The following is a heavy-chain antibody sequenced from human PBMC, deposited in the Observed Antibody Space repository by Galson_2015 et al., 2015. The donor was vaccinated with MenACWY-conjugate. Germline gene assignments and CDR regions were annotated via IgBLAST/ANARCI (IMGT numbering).Heavy chain of an antibody. D-gene: IGHD2-15*01. CDR3: ARDRVVVAATRNWFDP. CDR1: GFTFSDYY. CDR2: ISSSSSYT. J-gene: IGHJ5*02. Sequence: SLRLSCAASGFTFSDYYMSWIRQAPGKGLEWVSYISSSSSYTNYADSVKGRFTISRDNAKNSLYLQMNSLRAEDTAVYYCARDRVVVAATRNWFDPWGQGTLVTVSS. V-gene: IGHV3-11*06.